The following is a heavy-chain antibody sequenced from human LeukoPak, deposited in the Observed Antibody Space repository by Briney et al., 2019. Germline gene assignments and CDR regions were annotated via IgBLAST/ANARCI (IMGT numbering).Heavy chain of an antibody. CDR2: ISHDGGTK. CDR1: GFSFINFA. Sequence: PGGSLRLSCAASGFSFINFAIHWVRQAPGKGLECLAVISHDGGTKHYADSVKGRFTISRDNSNNSLSLQMNSLSAEDTAVYYCVRARGRWHLLPLDFWGQGTLVTVSS. CDR3: VRARGRWHLLPLDF. D-gene: IGHD1-26*01. J-gene: IGHJ4*02. V-gene: IGHV3-30*04.